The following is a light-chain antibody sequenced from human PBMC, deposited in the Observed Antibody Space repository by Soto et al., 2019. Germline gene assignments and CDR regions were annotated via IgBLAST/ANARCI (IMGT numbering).Light chain of an antibody. CDR1: SSNIGAGYD. CDR3: QSYDSSLSGWV. Sequence: QSVLTQPPSVSGAPGQRVTISCTGSSSNIGAGYDVHWYQQLPGTAPKLLIYGNSNRPSGVPDRFSGSKSGTSASLAITGLQAEDEADYDCQSYDSSLSGWVLCGGTKVTVL. CDR2: GNS. J-gene: IGLJ3*02. V-gene: IGLV1-40*01.